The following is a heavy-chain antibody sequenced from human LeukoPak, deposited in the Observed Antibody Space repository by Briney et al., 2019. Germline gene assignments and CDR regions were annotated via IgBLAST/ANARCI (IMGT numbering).Heavy chain of an antibody. CDR3: ARRNAVRGTVD. Sequence: SETLSLTCAVYGGSFSGYYWSWIRQPPGKGLEWIGEINHSGSTNYNPSLKSRVTISVDTSKNQFSLKLSSVTAADTAVYYCARRNAVRGTVDWGQGTLVTVSS. J-gene: IGHJ4*02. CDR2: INHSGST. CDR1: GGSFSGYY. D-gene: IGHD3-10*01. V-gene: IGHV4-34*01.